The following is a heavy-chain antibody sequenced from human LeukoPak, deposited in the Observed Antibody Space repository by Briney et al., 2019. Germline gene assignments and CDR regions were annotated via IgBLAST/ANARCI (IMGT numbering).Heavy chain of an antibody. CDR3: ARDAKNYDYVWGSYRYVPQIDY. CDR2: IRYDGGNK. J-gene: IGHJ4*02. V-gene: IGHV3-30*02. CDR1: GFTFSSYG. D-gene: IGHD3-16*02. Sequence: GGSLRLSCAASGFTFSSYGMHWVRQAPGKGLEWVAFIRYDGGNKYYADSVKGRFTISRDNAKNSLYLQMNSLRAEDTAVYYCARDAKNYDYVWGSYRYVPQIDYWGQGTLVTVSS.